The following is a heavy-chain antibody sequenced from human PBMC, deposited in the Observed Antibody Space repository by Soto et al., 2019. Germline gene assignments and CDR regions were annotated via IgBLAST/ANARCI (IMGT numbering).Heavy chain of an antibody. Sequence: QVQLVQSGAEVKKPGASVKVSCKASGYTFTDYYIHWVRQAPGQGLEWMGLINPNSGGTNNAQKFQGRVTMTRDRSISTASMELSRLRSDDTAVYYCARSAPTSETTWMLRLRRFDYWGQGALVTVSS. CDR3: ARSAPTSETTWMLRLRRFDY. D-gene: IGHD1-26*01. J-gene: IGHJ4*02. CDR2: INPNSGGT. CDR1: GYTFTDYY. V-gene: IGHV1-2*02.